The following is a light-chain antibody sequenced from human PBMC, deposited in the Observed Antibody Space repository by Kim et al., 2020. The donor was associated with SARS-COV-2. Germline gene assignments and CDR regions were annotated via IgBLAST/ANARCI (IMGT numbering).Light chain of an antibody. J-gene: IGKJ5*01. CDR1: QSVSTT. CDR2: GAS. V-gene: IGKV3D-15*01. CDR3: QQYSKWPIS. Sequence: EIVMTQSPASLSVSPGGRATLSCRASQSVSTTLAWYQQKPGQAPRLLIFGASTRATDIPARFSGSGSGTEFTLTISSLQSEDFAVYYCQQYSKWPISFGQGTRLEIK.